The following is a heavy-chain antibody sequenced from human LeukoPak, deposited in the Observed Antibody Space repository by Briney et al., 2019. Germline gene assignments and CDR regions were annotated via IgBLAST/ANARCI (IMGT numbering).Heavy chain of an antibody. V-gene: IGHV3-30*18. J-gene: IGHJ4*02. CDR3: AKDRALWELDY. D-gene: IGHD1-26*01. CDR2: ISYDGSNK. CDR1: GFTFSSYG. Sequence: PGRSLRLSCAASGFTFSSYGMHWVRQAPGKGLEWVAVISYDGSNKYYADSVKGRFTISRDNSKNTLYLQMNSLRAEDTAVYYCAKDRALWELDYWGQGTLVTVSS.